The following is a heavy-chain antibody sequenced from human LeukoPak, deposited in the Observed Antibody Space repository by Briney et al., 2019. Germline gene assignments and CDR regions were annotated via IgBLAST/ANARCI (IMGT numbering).Heavy chain of an antibody. CDR3: ARVYSRYYYDSSGPPV. CDR1: GFTFSSYS. V-gene: IGHV3-48*04. Sequence: PGGSLRLSCAASGFTFSSYSMNWVRQAPGKGLEWVSYISSSNSTIYYADSVKGRFTISRDNAKNSLYLQMNSLRAEDTAVYYCARVYSRYYYDSSGPPVWGQGTLVTVSS. D-gene: IGHD3-22*01. J-gene: IGHJ4*02. CDR2: ISSSNSTI.